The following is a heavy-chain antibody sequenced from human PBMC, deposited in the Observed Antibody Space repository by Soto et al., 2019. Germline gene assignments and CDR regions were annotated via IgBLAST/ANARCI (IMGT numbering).Heavy chain of an antibody. Sequence: QVPLVQSGAEVKKHGSSVKVSSKASGGTFSSYAISWVRQAPGQGLEWMGGIIPIFGTANYAQKFQGRVTITADESTSTAYMELSRLRSEDTAVYYCARDLSEYDYDSSGLLFDPWGQGTLVTVSS. CDR2: IIPIFGTA. J-gene: IGHJ5*02. CDR3: ARDLSEYDYDSSGLLFDP. V-gene: IGHV1-69*01. D-gene: IGHD3-22*01. CDR1: GGTFSSYA.